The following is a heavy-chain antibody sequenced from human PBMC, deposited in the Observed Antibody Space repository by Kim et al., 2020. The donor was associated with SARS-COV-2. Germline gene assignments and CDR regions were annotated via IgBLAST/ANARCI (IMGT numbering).Heavy chain of an antibody. CDR3: ASDRLG. CDR1: GFTFSNYW. V-gene: IGHV3-7*03. Sequence: GGSLRLSCAASGFTFSNYWLHWVRQAPGKGLQWVANIKEDGSEKYYVDSVKGRFTISRDNAKNSLYLQMDSLRAEDTAVYYCASDRLGWGQGTLVTVSS. CDR2: IKEDGSEK. J-gene: IGHJ4*02. D-gene: IGHD6-25*01.